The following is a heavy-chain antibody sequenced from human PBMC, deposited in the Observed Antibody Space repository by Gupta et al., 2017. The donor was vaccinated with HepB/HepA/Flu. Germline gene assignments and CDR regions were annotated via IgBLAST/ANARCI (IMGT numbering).Heavy chain of an antibody. V-gene: IGHV4-39*01. D-gene: IGHD3-10*01. CDR2: IYYSGST. J-gene: IGHJ6*03. CDR1: GGSISSSRYY. Sequence: QLQLQESGPGLAKPSETLSLTCTVSGGSISSSRYYWGWIRQPPGKGLEWSGSIYYSGSTYYNPSLKSRVTISVDTSKNQFSLKLSSVTAADTAVYYCARQGSGQLYYYYYMDVWGKGTTVTVSS. CDR3: ARQGSGQLYYYYYMDV.